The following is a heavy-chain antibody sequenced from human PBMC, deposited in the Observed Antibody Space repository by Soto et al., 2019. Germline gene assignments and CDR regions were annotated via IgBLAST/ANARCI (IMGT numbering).Heavy chain of an antibody. J-gene: IGHJ6*02. CDR3: ARSNRDIVATIGYYYYGMDV. CDR2: INHSGST. V-gene: IGHV4-34*01. CDR1: GGSFSGYY. Sequence: PSETLSLTCAVYGGSFSGYYWSWIRQPPGKGLEWIGEINHSGSTNYNPSLKSRVTISVDTSKNQFSLKLSSVTAVDTAVYYCARSNRDIVATIGYYYYGMDVWGQGTTVTVSS. D-gene: IGHD5-12*01.